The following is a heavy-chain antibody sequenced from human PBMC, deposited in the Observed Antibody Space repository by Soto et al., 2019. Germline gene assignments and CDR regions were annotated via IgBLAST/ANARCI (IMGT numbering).Heavy chain of an antibody. CDR2: INHSGST. CDR1: GGSFSGYY. J-gene: IGHJ3*01. V-gene: IGHV4-34*01. D-gene: IGHD3-22*01. Sequence: SSETLSLTCAVYGGSFSGYYWSWIRQPPGKGLEWIGEINHSGSTNYNPSLKSRVTISVDTSKNQFSLTLTSVTAADTAVYYCAKAVKYYDSTGYDAFAVWGQGIMVTV. CDR3: AKAVKYYDSTGYDAFAV.